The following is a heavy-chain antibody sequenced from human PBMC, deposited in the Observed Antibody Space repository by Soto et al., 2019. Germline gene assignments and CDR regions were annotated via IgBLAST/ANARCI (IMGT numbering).Heavy chain of an antibody. D-gene: IGHD1-20*01. Sequence: HGGSLRLSCAASEFTFDKYYMTWVRQAPGKGPEWVANIKPDGSEQYYVDSVKGRFTISRDNANNSLYLQMNSLRAEDTAVYFCARGNWNYYYG. V-gene: IGHV3-7*01. CDR3: ARGNWNYYYG. CDR2: IKPDGSEQ. J-gene: IGHJ6*01. CDR1: EFTFDKYY.